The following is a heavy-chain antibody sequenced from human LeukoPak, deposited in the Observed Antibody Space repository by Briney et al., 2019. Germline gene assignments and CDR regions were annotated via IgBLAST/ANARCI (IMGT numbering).Heavy chain of an antibody. J-gene: IGHJ6*02. CDR3: ARVPGCYHYYGMDV. CDR2: IYYSGST. D-gene: IGHD3-9*01. Sequence: SETLSLTCTVSGGSISSYYWSWIRQPPGKGLEWIGYIYYSGSTNYNPSLKSRVTISVDTSKNQFSLKLSSVTAADTAVYYCARVPGCYHYYGMDVWGQGTTVTVSS. V-gene: IGHV4-59*01. CDR1: GGSISSYY.